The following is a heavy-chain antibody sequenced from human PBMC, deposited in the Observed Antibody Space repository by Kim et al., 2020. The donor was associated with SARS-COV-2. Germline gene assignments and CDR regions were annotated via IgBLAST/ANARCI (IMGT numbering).Heavy chain of an antibody. CDR2: IYYSGST. D-gene: IGHD3-3*01. Sequence: SETLSLTCTVSGGSISSYYWSWIRHPPGKGLEWIGYIYYSGSTNYNPSLKSRVTISVDTSKNQFSLKLSSVTAADTAVYYCARYYEDFDYWGQGTLVTVSS. J-gene: IGHJ4*02. CDR1: GGSISSYY. CDR3: ARYYEDFDY. V-gene: IGHV4-59*13.